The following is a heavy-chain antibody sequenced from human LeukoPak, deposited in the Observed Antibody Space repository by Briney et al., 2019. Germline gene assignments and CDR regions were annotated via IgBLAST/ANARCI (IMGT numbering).Heavy chain of an antibody. Sequence: GGSLRLSCAASGFTFSSYSMNWARQAPGKGLEWVSSISSSSSYIYYADSVKGRFTISRDNAKNSLYLQMNSLRAEDTAVYYCASGYYYDSSGFYGFDYWGQGTLVTVSS. CDR3: ASGYYYDSSGFYGFDY. V-gene: IGHV3-21*01. D-gene: IGHD3-22*01. J-gene: IGHJ4*02. CDR2: ISSSSSYI. CDR1: GFTFSSYS.